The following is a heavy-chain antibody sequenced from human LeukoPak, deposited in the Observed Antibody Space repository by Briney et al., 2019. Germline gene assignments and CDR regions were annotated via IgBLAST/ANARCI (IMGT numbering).Heavy chain of an antibody. CDR3: ARVGLVDNEYGFYFYMDV. J-gene: IGHJ6*03. V-gene: IGHV1-18*01. D-gene: IGHD4/OR15-4a*01. Sequence: GASVKVSCKPSGYTFSDYGITWVRQAPGQGIEWMGWISGYNGNTNYAESHQGRVTMTIDTSTSTAYMDLRSLRSDDTAVYYCARVGLVDNEYGFYFYMDVWGKGTTVIV. CDR1: GYTFSDYG. CDR2: ISGYNGNT.